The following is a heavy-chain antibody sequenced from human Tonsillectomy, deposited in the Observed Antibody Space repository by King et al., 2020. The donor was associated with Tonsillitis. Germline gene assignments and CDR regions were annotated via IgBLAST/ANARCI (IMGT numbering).Heavy chain of an antibody. CDR1: GGSISSYY. V-gene: IGHV4-4*07. Sequence: QLQESGPGLVKPSETLSLTCTVSGGSISSYYWSWIRQPAGKGLEWVGRIYTSGRTKYNPSLKSRGTIAVDTSKNQFSLKLSPVTAADTAVYYCARDCDSSGYYYFFDYWGQGTLVTVSS. CDR2: IYTSGRT. CDR3: ARDCDSSGYYYFFDY. J-gene: IGHJ4*02. D-gene: IGHD3-22*01.